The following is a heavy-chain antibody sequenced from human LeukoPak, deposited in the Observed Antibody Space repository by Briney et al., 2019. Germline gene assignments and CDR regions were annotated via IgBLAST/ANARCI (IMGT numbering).Heavy chain of an antibody. CDR2: IYYSGST. CDR3: ARADYGDSPLDY. J-gene: IGHJ4*02. D-gene: IGHD4-17*01. V-gene: IGHV4-59*01. Sequence: SETLSLTCTVSGGSISSYYWSWIRQPPGKGLEWIGYIYYSGSTNYNPSLKSRVTISVDTSKNQFSLKLSSVTAADTAVYYCARADYGDSPLDYWGQGTLVTVSP. CDR1: GGSISSYY.